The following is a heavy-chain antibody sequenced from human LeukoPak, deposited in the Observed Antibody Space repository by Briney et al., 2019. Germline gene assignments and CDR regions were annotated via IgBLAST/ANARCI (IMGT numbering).Heavy chain of an antibody. D-gene: IGHD6-13*01. CDR1: GFSFSSYA. J-gene: IGHJ4*02. CDR3: AKATYSSSWNLYFDY. V-gene: IGHV3-23*01. CDR2: ISGRGGGT. Sequence: PGGSLRLSCATSGFSFSSYAMSWVRQAPGKGLEWVSSISGRGGGTYYADSVNGRFTISRDNSKNTLYLQMNSLRAEDTAVYYCAKATYSSSWNLYFDYWGQGTLVTVSS.